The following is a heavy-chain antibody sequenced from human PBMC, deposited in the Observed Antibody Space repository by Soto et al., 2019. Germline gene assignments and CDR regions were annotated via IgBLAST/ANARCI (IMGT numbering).Heavy chain of an antibody. V-gene: IGHV4-4*02. CDR2: ISRSGTT. D-gene: IGHD2-21*02. Sequence: QVQLQESGPGLVKPSETLSLRCAVSGDSINSRNWWTWVRQPPGKGLEWIGEISRSGTTNYIPSLKGRATVAADTSKNQFFLQLTSMTAADTAIYYCTKRGDCPGDCNLNYYDSWGQGIQVTVSS. CDR3: TKRGDCPGDCNLNYYDS. CDR1: GDSINSRNW. J-gene: IGHJ4*02.